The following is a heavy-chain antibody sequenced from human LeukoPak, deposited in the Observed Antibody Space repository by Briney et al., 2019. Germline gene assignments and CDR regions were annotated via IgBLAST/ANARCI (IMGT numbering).Heavy chain of an antibody. J-gene: IGHJ3*02. CDR2: ISSSSSYI. Sequence: GGSLRLSCAASGFTFSSYSMNWVRQAPGKGLEWVSSISSSSSYIYYADSVKGRFTISRDNAKNSLYLQMNSLRAEDTAVYYCARAPYSYCYYAFDIWGQGTMVTVSS. CDR3: ARAPYSYCYYAFDI. D-gene: IGHD5-18*01. CDR1: GFTFSSYS. V-gene: IGHV3-21*01.